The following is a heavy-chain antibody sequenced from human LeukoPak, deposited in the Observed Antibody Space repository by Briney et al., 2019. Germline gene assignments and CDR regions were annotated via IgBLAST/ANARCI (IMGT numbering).Heavy chain of an antibody. CDR3: AKVHSSSDEDIVVVVAAPYYYYMDV. V-gene: IGHV3-30*02. CDR2: IRYDGSRK. J-gene: IGHJ6*03. D-gene: IGHD2-15*01. Sequence: GGSLRLSCAASGFIFSSYGMHWVRQAPDKGLEWVAFIRYDGSRKYYADSVKGRFTISRDNSKNTLYLQMNSLRAEDTAVYYCAKVHSSSDEDIVVVVAAPYYYYMDVWGKGTTVTVSS. CDR1: GFIFSSYG.